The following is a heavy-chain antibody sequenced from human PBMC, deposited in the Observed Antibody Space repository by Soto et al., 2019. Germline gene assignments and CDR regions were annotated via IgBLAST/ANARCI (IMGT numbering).Heavy chain of an antibody. CDR1: GFTFSSYG. CDR3: ARLRYSSSWTVIDY. D-gene: IGHD6-13*01. V-gene: IGHV3-33*01. J-gene: IGHJ4*02. Sequence: QVQLVESGGGVVQPGRSLRLSCAASGFTFSSYGMHWVRQAPGKGLEWVAVIWYDGSNKYYADSVKGRFTISRDNSKNTLYLQKNSLRAEDTAVYYCARLRYSSSWTVIDYWGQGTLVTVSS. CDR2: IWYDGSNK.